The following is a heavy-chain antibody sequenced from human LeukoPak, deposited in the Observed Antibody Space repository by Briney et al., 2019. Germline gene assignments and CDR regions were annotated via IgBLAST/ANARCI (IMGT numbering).Heavy chain of an antibody. CDR3: ARRVTAGYSSTGHFDY. D-gene: IGHD6-13*01. J-gene: IGHJ4*02. CDR2: IYPGDSDT. Sequence: GESLKISCKGSGYTFTSYWIGWVRQMPGKGLEWMGLIYPGDSDTRYSPSFQGQVTISADKSISTAYLQWSSLKASDTAMYYCARRVTAGYSSTGHFDYWGQGTLVTVSS. V-gene: IGHV5-51*01. CDR1: GYTFTSYW.